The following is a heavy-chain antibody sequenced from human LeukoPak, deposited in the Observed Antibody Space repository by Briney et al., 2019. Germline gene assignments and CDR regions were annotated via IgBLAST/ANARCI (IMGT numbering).Heavy chain of an antibody. CDR1: GFTFSSYG. Sequence: GGSLRLSCAASGFTFSSYGMHWVRQAPGKGLEWVAVISYDGSNKYYADSVKGRFTISRDNSKNTLYLQMNSLRAEDTAVYYCAKDPYGSGSYYGYYYYYGMDVWGQGTTVTVSS. CDR2: ISYDGSNK. J-gene: IGHJ6*02. V-gene: IGHV3-30*18. D-gene: IGHD3-10*01. CDR3: AKDPYGSGSYYGYYYYYGMDV.